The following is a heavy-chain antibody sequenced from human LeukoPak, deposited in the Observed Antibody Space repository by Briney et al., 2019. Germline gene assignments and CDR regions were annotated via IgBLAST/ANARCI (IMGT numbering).Heavy chain of an antibody. CDR3: ARLDWGFWYFDL. J-gene: IGHJ2*01. V-gene: IGHV4-61*09. CDR2: IYTSGST. Sequence: PSQTLSLTCTVSGGSISSGSYYWSWIRQPAGKGLEWIGHIYTSGSTNYNPSLKSRVTISVDTSKNQFSLKLSSVTAADTAIYYCARLDWGFWYFDLWGRGTLVTVSS. D-gene: IGHD3-9*01. CDR1: GGSISSGSYY.